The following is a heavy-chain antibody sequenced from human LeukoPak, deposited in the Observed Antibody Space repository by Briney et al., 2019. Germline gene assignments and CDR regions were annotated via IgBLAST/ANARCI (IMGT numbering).Heavy chain of an antibody. J-gene: IGHJ5*02. V-gene: IGHV1-18*01. CDR2: SSGYNGNT. CDR3: ARAREVTHHDWFHP. Sequence: AAVKVSCKTSGYMFHTYGIGWVRQAPGQGLEWMGWSSGYNGNTRYAEKFQDRVSMTTDTSTNTLYMELRSLSSGDTAVYYCARAREVTHHDWFHPWGQGPLVPVSS. D-gene: IGHD1-14*01. CDR1: GYMFHTYG.